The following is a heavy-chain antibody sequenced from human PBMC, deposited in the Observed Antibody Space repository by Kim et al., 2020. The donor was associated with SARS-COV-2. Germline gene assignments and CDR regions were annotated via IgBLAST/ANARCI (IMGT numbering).Heavy chain of an antibody. V-gene: IGHV1-18*01. CDR1: GYTFTSYG. CDR3: ARGADYDILTGYYNSYFDY. Sequence: ASVKVSCKASGYTFTSYGISWVRQAPGQGLEWMGWISAYNGNTNYAQKLQGRVTMTTDTSTSTAYMELRSLRSDDTAVYYCARGADYDILTGYYNSYFDYWGQGTLVTVSS. CDR2: ISAYNGNT. J-gene: IGHJ4*02. D-gene: IGHD3-9*01.